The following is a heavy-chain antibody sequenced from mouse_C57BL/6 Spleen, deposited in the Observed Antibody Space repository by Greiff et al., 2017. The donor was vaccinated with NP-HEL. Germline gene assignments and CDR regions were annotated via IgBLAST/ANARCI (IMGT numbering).Heavy chain of an antibody. CDR2: ISYSGST. J-gene: IGHJ2*01. CDR1: GYSITSGYD. CDR3: ARGGTGYFDY. V-gene: IGHV3-1*01. Sequence: VQLNQSGPGMVKPSQSLSLTCTVTGYSITSGYDWHWIRHFPGNKLEWMGYISYSGSTNYNPSLKSRISITHDTSKNHFFLKLNSVTTEDTATYYCARGGTGYFDYWGQGTTLTVSS. D-gene: IGHD3-3*01.